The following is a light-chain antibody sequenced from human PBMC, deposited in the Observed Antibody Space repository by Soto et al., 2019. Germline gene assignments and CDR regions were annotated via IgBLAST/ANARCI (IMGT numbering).Light chain of an antibody. CDR3: QQYNSYTLT. Sequence: DIQMTQSPSTLSASVGDRVTITCRASQSMSSWLAWYQQKPGKAPKLLIYDASSLESGVPSRFSGSGAGTEFTLTISSRQPDDFATYYCQQYNSYTLTFGQGTKVEIK. CDR2: DAS. V-gene: IGKV1-5*01. CDR1: QSMSSW. J-gene: IGKJ1*01.